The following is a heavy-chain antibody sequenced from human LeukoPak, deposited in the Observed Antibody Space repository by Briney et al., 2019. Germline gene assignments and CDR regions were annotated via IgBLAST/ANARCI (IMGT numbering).Heavy chain of an antibody. V-gene: IGHV1-8*01. J-gene: IGHJ4*02. CDR1: GYTFSNYD. CDR2: MNPDSDDA. CDR3: TRGWDS. Sequence: GASVKVSCKASGYTFSNYDINWVRQAPGQGLEWMGWMNPDSDDADYAQKFQGRLSITMNTSITTAYMELSSLGFEDTAVYFCTRGWDSWGQGTLVTVSS.